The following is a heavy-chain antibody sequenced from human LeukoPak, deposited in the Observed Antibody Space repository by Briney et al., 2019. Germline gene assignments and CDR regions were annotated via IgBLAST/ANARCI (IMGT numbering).Heavy chain of an antibody. V-gene: IGHV3-30*02. CDR3: AKDRGYSGYDWNFDY. J-gene: IGHJ4*02. CDR2: IRYDGSNK. D-gene: IGHD5-12*01. CDR1: GFTFSSYG. Sequence: GGSLRLSCAASGFTFSSYGMHWVRQAPGKGLEWVAFIRYDGSNKYYADSVKGRFTISRDNSKNTLYLQMNSLRAEDTAVYYCAKDRGYSGYDWNFDYWGQGTLVTVSS.